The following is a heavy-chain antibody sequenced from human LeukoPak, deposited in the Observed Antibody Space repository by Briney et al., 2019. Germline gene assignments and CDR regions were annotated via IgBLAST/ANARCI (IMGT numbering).Heavy chain of an antibody. J-gene: IGHJ3*02. CDR2: ISGSGGST. CDR1: GFTFSSYA. D-gene: IGHD2-2*01. CDR3: AKVGYCSSTSCYSGGDAFDI. V-gene: IGHV3-23*01. Sequence: GGSLRPSCAASGFTFSSYAMSWVRQAPGKGLEWVSAISGSGGSTYYADSVKGRFTISRDNSKNTLYLQMNSLRAEDTAVYYCAKVGYCSSTSCYSGGDAFDIWGQGTMVTVSS.